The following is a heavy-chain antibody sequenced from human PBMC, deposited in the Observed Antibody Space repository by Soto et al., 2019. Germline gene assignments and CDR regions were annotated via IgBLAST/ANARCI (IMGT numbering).Heavy chain of an antibody. Sequence: GGSLRLSCAASGFTFDDYTMHWVRQAPGKGLEWVSLISWDGGSTYYADSVKGRFTISRDNSKNSLYLQMNSLRTEDTALYYCAKGYDSSGYLDAFDIWGQGTMVTVSS. CDR2: ISWDGGST. V-gene: IGHV3-43*01. J-gene: IGHJ3*02. CDR1: GFTFDDYT. D-gene: IGHD3-22*01. CDR3: AKGYDSSGYLDAFDI.